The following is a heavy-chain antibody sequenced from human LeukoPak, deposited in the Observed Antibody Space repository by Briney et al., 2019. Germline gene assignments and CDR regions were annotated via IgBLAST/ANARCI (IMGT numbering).Heavy chain of an antibody. Sequence: SETLSLTCTVSGGSISSGGYYWSWIRQPPGKGLEWIGYIYHSGSTYYNPSLKSRVTISVDTSKNQFSQKLSSVTAADTAVYYCARYSSSSYYYYYMDVWGKGTTVTVSS. D-gene: IGHD6-6*01. CDR1: GGSISSGGYY. CDR2: IYHSGST. J-gene: IGHJ6*03. CDR3: ARYSSSSYYYYYMDV. V-gene: IGHV4-30-2*05.